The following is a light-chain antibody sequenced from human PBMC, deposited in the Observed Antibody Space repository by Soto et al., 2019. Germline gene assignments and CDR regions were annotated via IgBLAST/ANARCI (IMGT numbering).Light chain of an antibody. V-gene: IGLV2-14*01. CDR1: SSDVGGYNY. Sequence: QSALTQPASVSGSPGQSITISCTGTSSDVGGYNYVSWYQQHPGKAPKLMIYEVSKRPSGVSNRFSGSKSGNTASLTISGLQAEDEDDYYCISYTSSSTLVFGTGTKVTVL. CDR2: EVS. J-gene: IGLJ1*01. CDR3: ISYTSSSTLV.